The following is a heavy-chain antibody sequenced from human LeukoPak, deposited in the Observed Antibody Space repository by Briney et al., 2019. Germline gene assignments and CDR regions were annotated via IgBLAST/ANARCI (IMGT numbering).Heavy chain of an antibody. CDR2: ISYDGSNK. D-gene: IGHD6-6*01. CDR3: ARHRSSWLIDY. J-gene: IGHJ4*02. V-gene: IGHV3-30*03. CDR1: GFTFSSYG. Sequence: GRSLRLSCAGSGFTFSSYGMHWVRQAPGKGLEWVAVISYDGSNKYYADSVKGRFTISRDNSKNTLYLQMNSLRAEDTAVYYCARHRSSWLIDYWGQGTLVTVSS.